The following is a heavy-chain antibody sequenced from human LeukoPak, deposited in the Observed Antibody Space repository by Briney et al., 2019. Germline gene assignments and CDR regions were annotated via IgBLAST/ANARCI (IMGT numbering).Heavy chain of an antibody. Sequence: SETLSLTCTVSGGSISSYFWSWIRQPPGKGLEWIGYIYYSGSTYYNPSLKSRVAISVERSKNQFSLKLSSVTAADTAVYYCARDLGSGWYPWGQGTLVTVSS. CDR2: IYYSGST. J-gene: IGHJ5*02. D-gene: IGHD6-19*01. V-gene: IGHV4-59*12. CDR3: ARDLGSGWYP. CDR1: GGSISSYF.